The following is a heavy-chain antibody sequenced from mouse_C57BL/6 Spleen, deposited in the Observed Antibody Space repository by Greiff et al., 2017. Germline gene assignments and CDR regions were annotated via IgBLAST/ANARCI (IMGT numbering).Heavy chain of an antibody. J-gene: IGHJ2*01. CDR3: ARGDGYGYFDY. Sequence: VQLQQSGAELARPGASVTMSCKASGYTFTSYGISWVKQRTGQGLEWIGEIYPRSGNTYYNEKFKGKATLTADKSSSTAYMELRSLTSEDAAVYFCARGDGYGYFDYWGQGTTLTVSS. D-gene: IGHD2-2*01. V-gene: IGHV1-81*01. CDR2: IYPRSGNT. CDR1: GYTFTSYG.